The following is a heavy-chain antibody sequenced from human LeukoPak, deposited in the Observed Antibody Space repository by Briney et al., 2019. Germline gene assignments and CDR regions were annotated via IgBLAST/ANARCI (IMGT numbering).Heavy chain of an antibody. CDR3: ARWVRSRDGYRGLVDY. CDR2: ISSYSTYT. Sequence: ASVKVSCKASGYSFTTHGISWVRQAPGQGLEWMGWISSYSTYTTYAQKFQGRVTMTTDTSTSTGYLELRSLTSDDTAVYYCARWVRSRDGYRGLVDYWGQGTLVTVSS. D-gene: IGHD5-24*01. V-gene: IGHV1-18*01. J-gene: IGHJ4*02. CDR1: GYSFTTHG.